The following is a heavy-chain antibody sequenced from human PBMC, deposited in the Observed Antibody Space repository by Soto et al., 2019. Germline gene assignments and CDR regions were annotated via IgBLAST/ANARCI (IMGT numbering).Heavy chain of an antibody. CDR2: ISSSSSTI. CDR3: AREYTTVTTLLNWFDP. Sequence: PGGSLRLSCAASGFTFSSYIMNWVRQSPGKGLEWVSYISSSSSTIYYADSVKGRFTISRDNAKNSLYLQMNSLRDEDTAVYYCAREYTTVTTLLNWFDPWGQGTLVTVSS. D-gene: IGHD4-17*01. J-gene: IGHJ5*02. CDR1: GFTFSSYI. V-gene: IGHV3-48*02.